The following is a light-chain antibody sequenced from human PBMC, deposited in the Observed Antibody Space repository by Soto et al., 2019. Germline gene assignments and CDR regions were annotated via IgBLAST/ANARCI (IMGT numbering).Light chain of an antibody. CDR2: AAS. J-gene: IGKJ4*01. CDR1: QGIRTD. V-gene: IGKV1-6*02. CDR3: LQDYSFPRT. Sequence: AIQVTQSPSSLSASVGDRVTITCRASQGIRTDLSWYQQKPGKAPKLLIYAASSLQSGVPSRFSGSESGTDFTLTISSLQPEDFATYYCLQDYSFPRTFGGGTKVDIK.